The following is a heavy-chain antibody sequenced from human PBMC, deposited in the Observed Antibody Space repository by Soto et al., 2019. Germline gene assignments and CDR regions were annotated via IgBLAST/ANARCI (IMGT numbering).Heavy chain of an antibody. V-gene: IGHV3-23*01. D-gene: IGHD3-3*01. CDR2: ISGSGNAR. CDR1: GFTFSSFA. Sequence: EVQLLESGGNLVQPGGSLRLSCAASGFTFSSFAMTWVRQGPGKGLEWVSTISGSGNARYSAATVRGRFAISRENSRNTLSLHMDSLRAEDTAIYYCAKNTRAARTSIEGVVIDSWGQGTLVTVSS. J-gene: IGHJ5*02. CDR3: AKNTRAARTSIEGVVIDS.